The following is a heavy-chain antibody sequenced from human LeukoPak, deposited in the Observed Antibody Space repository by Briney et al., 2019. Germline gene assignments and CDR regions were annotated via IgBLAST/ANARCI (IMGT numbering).Heavy chain of an antibody. CDR1: GFTFSSYA. CDR2: ISGSGGST. D-gene: IGHD2-2*01. V-gene: IGHV3-23*01. CDR3: AKARGIVVVPAAMTFDY. J-gene: IGHJ4*02. Sequence: GGSLRLSCAASGFTFSSYAMSWVRQAPGKGLEWVSAISGSGGSTYYADSVKGRFTISRDNSKNTLYLQMNSLRAEDTAVYYCAKARGIVVVPAAMTFDYWGQGTLVTVSS.